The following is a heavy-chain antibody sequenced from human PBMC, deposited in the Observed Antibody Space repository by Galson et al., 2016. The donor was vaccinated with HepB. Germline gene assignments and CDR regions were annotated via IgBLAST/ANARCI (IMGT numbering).Heavy chain of an antibody. D-gene: IGHD1-26*01. V-gene: IGHV3-64*01. CDR3: ARGRGGATQRYFDY. CDR1: GFTFSSHA. J-gene: IGHJ4*02. Sequence: SLRLSCASSGFTFSSHAMHWVRQAPGKGLECASTISDNGGRTYYANSVKGRFTISRDNSKNTLYLQMGSLRADDMAVYYCARGRGGATQRYFDYWGQGTLVTVSS. CDR2: ISDNGGRT.